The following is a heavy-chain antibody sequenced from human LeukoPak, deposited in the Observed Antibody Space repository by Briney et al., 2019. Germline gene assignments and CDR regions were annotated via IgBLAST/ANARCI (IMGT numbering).Heavy chain of an antibody. CDR2: VYPGDSDT. D-gene: IGHD3-22*01. CDR1: GYSFTSYW. V-gene: IGHV5-51*01. CDR3: ERTDDYYDSSGLDY. Sequence: GESLKISCKGSGYSFTSYWIGWVRQMPGKGLEWRGIVYPGDSDTRYSPSFQGQVTISAGTSISTAFLQGSSLNASDTDLYCCERTDDYYDSSGLDYWGQGTLVTVSS. J-gene: IGHJ4*02.